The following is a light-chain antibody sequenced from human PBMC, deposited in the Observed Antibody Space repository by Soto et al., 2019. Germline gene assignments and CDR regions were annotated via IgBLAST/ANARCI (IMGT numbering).Light chain of an antibody. J-gene: IGKJ4*01. CDR1: QSVKTF. Sequence: DIVLTQSPATLSLSPGERATLSCRASQSVKTFLVWYQQRPGQAPRLLIHDASHRAAGIPARFSGSRSGAECTLTINSLQSEDFAVYYCQPYNNWPLTFGGGTKVDIK. CDR2: DAS. V-gene: IGKV3-11*01. CDR3: QPYNNWPLT.